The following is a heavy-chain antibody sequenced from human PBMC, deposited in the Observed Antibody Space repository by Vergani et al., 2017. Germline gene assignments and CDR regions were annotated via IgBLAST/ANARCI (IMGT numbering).Heavy chain of an antibody. J-gene: IGHJ4*02. V-gene: IGHV4-31*03. CDR1: GGSISSGGYY. Sequence: QVQLQESGPGLVKPSQTLSLTCTVSGGSISSGGYYWSWIRQHPGKGLEWIGYIYYSGSTYYNPSLNSRVTISVDTSKNQFSLKLSSVTAADTAVYYCSRMIRGYSYGCNYFDYWGQGTLVTVSS. CDR3: SRMIRGYSYGCNYFDY. CDR2: IYYSGST. D-gene: IGHD5-18*01.